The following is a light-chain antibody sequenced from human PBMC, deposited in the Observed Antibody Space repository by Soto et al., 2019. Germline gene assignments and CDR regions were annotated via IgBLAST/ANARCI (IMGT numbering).Light chain of an antibody. CDR2: EVT. Sequence: QSVLTQPPSASGSPGQSVTISCTGSSSDGGGYNYVSWYQQHPGKAPKVIIYEVTKRPSGVPDRFSGSKSGNTASLTVSGLQAEDEADYYCTSYAGSNNLGVFGTGTKLTVL. J-gene: IGLJ1*01. CDR3: TSYAGSNNLGV. CDR1: SSDGGGYNY. V-gene: IGLV2-8*01.